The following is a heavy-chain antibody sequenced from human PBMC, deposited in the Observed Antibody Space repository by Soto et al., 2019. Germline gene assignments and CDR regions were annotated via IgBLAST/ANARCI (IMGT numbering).Heavy chain of an antibody. J-gene: IGHJ5*02. CDR2: ISYDGSNK. CDR3: ARDSSSWNVGGNWFDP. V-gene: IGHV3-30-3*01. D-gene: IGHD6-13*01. CDR1: GFTFSSYA. Sequence: GGSLRLSCAASGFTFSSYAMHWVRQAPGKGLEWVAVISYDGSNKYYADSVKGRFTISRDNSKNTLYLQMNSLRAEDTAVYYCARDSSSWNVGGNWFDPWGQGTLVTVSS.